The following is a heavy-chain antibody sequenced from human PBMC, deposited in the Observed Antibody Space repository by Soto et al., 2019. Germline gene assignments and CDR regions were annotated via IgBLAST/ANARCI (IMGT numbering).Heavy chain of an antibody. CDR1: GFTFRSHR. CDR3: ARHGESTTRSLNWFDP. V-gene: IGHV3-74*01. CDR2: IDTDGGGT. D-gene: IGHD1-1*01. Sequence: GGSLRLSCAASGFTFRSHRIHWVRQAPGKGLEWVSRIDTDGGGTSYADSVKGRFTISTDNAENTVYLQMNGLRVEDTAVYYCARHGESTTRSLNWFDPWGQGTLVTVSS. J-gene: IGHJ5*02.